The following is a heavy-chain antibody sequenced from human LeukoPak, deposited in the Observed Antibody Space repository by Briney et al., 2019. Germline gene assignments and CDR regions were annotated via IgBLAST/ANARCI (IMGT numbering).Heavy chain of an antibody. J-gene: IGHJ5*02. CDR1: GFTFSSYS. D-gene: IGHD1-14*01. Sequence: GGSLRLPCAASGFTFSSYSMNWVRQAPGKGLEWVSSISSSSSYIYYADSVKGRFTISRDNAKNSLYLQMNSLRAEDTAVYYCARELSGTTDWFDPWGQGTLVTVSS. V-gene: IGHV3-21*01. CDR2: ISSSSSYI. CDR3: ARELSGTTDWFDP.